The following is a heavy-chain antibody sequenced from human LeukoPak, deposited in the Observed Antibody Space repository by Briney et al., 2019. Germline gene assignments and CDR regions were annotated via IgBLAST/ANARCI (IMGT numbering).Heavy chain of an antibody. CDR3: ASTSGWYEPIDY. CDR2: IWYDGSNK. V-gene: IGHV3-33*08. Sequence: GGSLRLSCTASGFTFSTYSMNWVRQAPGKGLEWVAVIWYDGSNKYYADSVKGRFTISRDNSKNTLYLQMNSLRAEDTAVYYCASTSGWYEPIDYWGQGTLVTVSS. J-gene: IGHJ4*02. D-gene: IGHD6-19*01. CDR1: GFTFSTYS.